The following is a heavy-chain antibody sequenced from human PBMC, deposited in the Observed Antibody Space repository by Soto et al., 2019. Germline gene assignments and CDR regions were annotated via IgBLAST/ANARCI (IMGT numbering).Heavy chain of an antibody. D-gene: IGHD3-22*01. V-gene: IGHV4-39*07. CDR2: IYSNDNT. CDR3: ARGLISGYYLYDAFDI. Sequence: SETLSLTCTVSGVSVSSNSYSWGWVRQSPGKGLEWIGTIYSNDNTHYNPSLLSRVTISVDTSKNEFSLKLSSVTAADTAVYYCARGLISGYYLYDAFDIWGQGTMVTVSS. J-gene: IGHJ3*02. CDR1: GVSVSSNSYS.